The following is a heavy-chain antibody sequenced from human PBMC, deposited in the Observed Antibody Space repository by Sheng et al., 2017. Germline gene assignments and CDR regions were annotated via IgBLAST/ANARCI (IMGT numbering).Heavy chain of an antibody. J-gene: IGHJ3*02. CDR3: ARGSIVGSGSTDAFHI. Sequence: QVQLVQSGAEVKNPGASVKVSCKASGYTFTDYYMHWVRQAPGQGLEWMGWINPNSGGTDYAQRFQGRVTLTRDTSISTPYMELSRLTSDDTAVYFCARGSIVGSGSTDAFHIWGQGTVVTVS. CDR1: GYTFTDYY. V-gene: IGHV1-2*02. D-gene: IGHD1-26*01. CDR2: INPNSGGT.